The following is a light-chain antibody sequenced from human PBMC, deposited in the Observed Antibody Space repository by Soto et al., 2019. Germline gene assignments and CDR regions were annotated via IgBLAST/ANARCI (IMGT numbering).Light chain of an antibody. J-gene: IGKJ1*01. CDR3: QQYGSSPRT. CDR1: QSVSSNF. Sequence: EIVLAQSPGTLSLSPGERATLSCRASQSVSSNFLAWYQQKPDQAPWLLIWGASNRAGGVPDRFSGSGSGTDFTLTISRLEPEDFAVYYCQQYGSSPRTFGQGTKVEI. CDR2: GAS. V-gene: IGKV3-20*01.